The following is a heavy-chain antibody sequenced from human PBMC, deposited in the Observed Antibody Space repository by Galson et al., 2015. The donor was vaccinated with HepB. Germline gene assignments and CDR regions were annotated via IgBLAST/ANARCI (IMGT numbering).Heavy chain of an antibody. V-gene: IGHV1-46*01. D-gene: IGHD6-13*01. Sequence: SVKVSCKASGYTFTSYNMHWVRQAPGQGLEWVGIINPSGGSTSYAQKFKGWFTMTRDKSNSTAYMELSRLRSDDTAVYYCARALTPYSSSNPSGYWGQGTLVTVSS. J-gene: IGHJ4*02. CDR3: ARALTPYSSSNPSGY. CDR2: INPSGGST. CDR1: GYTFTSYN.